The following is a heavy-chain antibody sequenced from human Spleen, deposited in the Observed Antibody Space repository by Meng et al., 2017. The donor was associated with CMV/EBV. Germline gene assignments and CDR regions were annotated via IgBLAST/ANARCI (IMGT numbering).Heavy chain of an antibody. D-gene: IGHD6-19*01. CDR3: AKGPVTVAGIFSFDY. CDR2: ISWDGGST. J-gene: IGHJ4*02. CDR1: GFTFDDHT. Sequence: SGFTFDDHTIRCVRQAPGRGLEWVSLISWDGGSTYYADSVKGRFTISRDNSKNSLYLQMNSLRTEDTALYYCAKGPVTVAGIFSFDYWGQGTLVTVSS. V-gene: IGHV3-43*01.